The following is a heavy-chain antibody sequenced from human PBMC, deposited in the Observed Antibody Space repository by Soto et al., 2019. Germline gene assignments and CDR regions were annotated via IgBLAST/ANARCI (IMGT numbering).Heavy chain of an antibody. Sequence: GGSLRLSCAASGFTFSTYAMSWVRQAPGKGLEWVSAISGSGGTTYYADSVKGRFTISRDNSKNTLYLQMNSLTAEDTAVYYCAKDRKSGSGWYWDYWGQGTLVTVSS. V-gene: IGHV3-23*01. CDR2: ISGSGGTT. CDR1: GFTFSTYA. D-gene: IGHD6-19*01. CDR3: AKDRKSGSGWYWDY. J-gene: IGHJ4*02.